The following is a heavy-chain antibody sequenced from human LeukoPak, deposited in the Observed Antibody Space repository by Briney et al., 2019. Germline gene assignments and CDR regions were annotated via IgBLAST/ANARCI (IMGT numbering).Heavy chain of an antibody. CDR2: ISWNSGRI. CDR1: GFTFSSYW. Sequence: PGGSLRLSCAASGFTFSSYWMSWVRQTPGKGLEWVSGISWNSGRIDYADSVKGRFTISRDNGKNSVYLQMNSLRTEDTALYYCTKDIMVRDSYNYHYFDHWGQGTLVTVSS. J-gene: IGHJ4*02. D-gene: IGHD2-8*01. V-gene: IGHV3-9*01. CDR3: TKDIMVRDSYNYHYFDH.